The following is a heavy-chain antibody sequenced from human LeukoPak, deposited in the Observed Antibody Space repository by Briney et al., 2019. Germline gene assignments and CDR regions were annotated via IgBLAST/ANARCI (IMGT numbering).Heavy chain of an antibody. J-gene: IGHJ5*02. D-gene: IGHD2-8*02. V-gene: IGHV4-34*01. CDR3: AQTTRTGRVDP. CDR2: INHSGST. Sequence: SETLSLTCAVYGGSFSGYYWSWIRQPPGKGLEWTGEINHSGSTNYNPSLKSRVTISVDTSKNQFSLKLSSVTAADTAVYCCAQTTRTGRVDPWGQGTLVTVSS. CDR1: GGSFSGYY.